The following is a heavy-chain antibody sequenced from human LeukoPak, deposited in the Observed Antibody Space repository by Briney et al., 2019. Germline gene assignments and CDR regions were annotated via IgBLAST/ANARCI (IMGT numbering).Heavy chain of an antibody. D-gene: IGHD1-26*01. CDR2: INHSGST. CDR3: ARVPEYYIGPYFDY. Sequence: PSETLSLTCAVYGGSFSGYYWSWIRQPPGKGLEWIGEINHSGSTNYNPSLKSRVTISVDTSKNQFSLKLSSVTAADTAVYYCARVPEYYIGPYFDYWGQGTLVTVSS. V-gene: IGHV4-34*01. J-gene: IGHJ4*02. CDR1: GGSFSGYY.